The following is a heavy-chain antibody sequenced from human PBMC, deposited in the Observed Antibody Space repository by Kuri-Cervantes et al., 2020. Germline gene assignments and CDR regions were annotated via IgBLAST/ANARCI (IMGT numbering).Heavy chain of an antibody. J-gene: IGHJ4*02. Sequence: GGSLRLSCAASGFTFDDYAMHWVRQAPGKGLEWVSGISWNSGSIGYADSVKGRFTISRDNAKNSLYLQMNSLRAEDTALYYCAREAWSDEAGYWGQGTLVTVSS. V-gene: IGHV3-9*01. CDR2: ISWNSGSI. D-gene: IGHD6-19*01. CDR1: GFTFDDYA. CDR3: AREAWSDEAGY.